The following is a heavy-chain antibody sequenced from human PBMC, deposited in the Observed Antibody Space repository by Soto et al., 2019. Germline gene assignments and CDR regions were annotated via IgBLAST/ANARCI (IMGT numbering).Heavy chain of an antibody. CDR3: ARDTGS. D-gene: IGHD2-15*01. CDR1: GITFGSRA. J-gene: IGHJ4*02. CDR2: ITDNGGDT. V-gene: IGHV3-23*01. Sequence: GGSLRLSCVASGITFGSRAMSWVRQAPGEGLEWVSTITDNGGDTKSADSVRGRFTISRDNSKNTLYLQMSSLRAEDSAVYYCARDTGSWGQGTLVTVSS.